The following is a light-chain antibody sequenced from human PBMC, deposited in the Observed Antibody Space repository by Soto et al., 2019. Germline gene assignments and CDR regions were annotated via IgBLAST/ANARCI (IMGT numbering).Light chain of an antibody. CDR3: SSYACETTFA. V-gene: IGLV2-23*02. CDR1: SSDVGAYNL. Sequence: QSVLTQPASVSGSPGQSITITCTGTSSDVGAYNLVSWYQQHPGKAPKAKIYDVNKRPSGVSNRFSGSKSGNTASLTISGLQAEDEADYYCSSYACETTFAFGTGTKLTVL. J-gene: IGLJ1*01. CDR2: DVN.